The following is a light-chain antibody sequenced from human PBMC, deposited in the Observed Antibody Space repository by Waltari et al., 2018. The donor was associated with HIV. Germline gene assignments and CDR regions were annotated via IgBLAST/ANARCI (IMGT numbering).Light chain of an antibody. CDR2: YAS. V-gene: IGKV1-33*01. J-gene: IGKJ2*03. Sequence: IQMTQSPSPLSGSVGDRITITCRASQDINKFLSWYQQKPGKAPKRLIYYASTSETGVPSRFRGGESGTEYSLTISSLQPEDIATYYCLQYDNFPYSFGQGTKVEIK. CDR3: LQYDNFPYS. CDR1: QDINKF.